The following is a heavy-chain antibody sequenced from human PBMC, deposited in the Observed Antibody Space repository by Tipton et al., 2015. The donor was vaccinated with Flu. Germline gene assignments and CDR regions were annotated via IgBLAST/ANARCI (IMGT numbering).Heavy chain of an antibody. CDR1: GFIFGNYW. V-gene: IGHV3-7*01. CDR2: MNLDGSEI. D-gene: IGHD6-13*01. Sequence: SLRLSCAASGFIFGNYWMDWVRQAPGKGLEWVAKMNLDGSEIYYAASVKGRFTISRDDAKNSLYLQMNSLTAEDTAVYYCARAIGAAGSYWGQGTLVTVSS. J-gene: IGHJ4*02. CDR3: ARAIGAAGSY.